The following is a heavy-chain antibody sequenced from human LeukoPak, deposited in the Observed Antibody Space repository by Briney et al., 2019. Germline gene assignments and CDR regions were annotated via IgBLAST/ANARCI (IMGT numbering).Heavy chain of an antibody. J-gene: IGHJ4*02. CDR2: ITSDAYI. V-gene: IGHV3-21*01. D-gene: IGHD4-17*01. Sequence: GGSLRLSCAASGFAFSSSNLNWFRQAPGKGLEWVSSITSDAYIYYADSLKGRFSISRDNDKNSVYLQMISLRAEDTAIYYCARADYGDYGVDYWGQGTLVTVSS. CDR1: GFAFSSSN. CDR3: ARADYGDYGVDY.